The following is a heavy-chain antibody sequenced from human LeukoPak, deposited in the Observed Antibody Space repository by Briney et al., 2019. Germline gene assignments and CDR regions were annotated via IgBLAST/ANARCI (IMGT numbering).Heavy chain of an antibody. J-gene: IGHJ4*02. CDR1: GYTFTSYG. CDR3: AVDGPYCGSDCYPQAKYFDY. V-gene: IGHV1-18*01. Sequence: GASVKVSCKASGYTFTSYGISWVRQAPGQGLEWMGWISAYNGNTNYAQKLQGRVTMTTDTSTSTAYTELRSLRSDDTAVYYCAVDGPYCGSDCYPQAKYFDYWGPGTLVTVSS. CDR2: ISAYNGNT. D-gene: IGHD2-21*02.